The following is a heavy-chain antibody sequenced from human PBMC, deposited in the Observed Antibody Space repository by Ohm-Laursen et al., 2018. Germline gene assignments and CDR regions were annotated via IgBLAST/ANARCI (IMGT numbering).Heavy chain of an antibody. D-gene: IGHD2-21*02. Sequence: GTLSLTCIVSGGSISGYYWSWIRQPAGKGLEWIGRIHSSGSTNYNPSLQSRVTMSEDTSKNHFSLRLSSVTAADTAVYFCARRDITKAFNIWGQGTLVTVSS. V-gene: IGHV4-4*07. CDR1: GGSISGYY. CDR3: ARRDITKAFNI. J-gene: IGHJ3*02. CDR2: IHSSGST.